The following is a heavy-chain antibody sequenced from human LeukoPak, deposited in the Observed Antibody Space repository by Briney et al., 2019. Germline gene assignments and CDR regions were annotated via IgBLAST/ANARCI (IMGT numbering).Heavy chain of an antibody. CDR3: ARANCSSTSCAPDY. V-gene: IGHV1-46*01. Sequence: GASVKVSCKASGYTFTSYYMHWVRQAPGQGLEWMGIINPSGGSTICAQIFQGRVTMTRDTSTSTVYMELSRLRSEDTAVYYCARANCSSTSCAPDYWGQGMLVTVSS. CDR2: INPSGGST. CDR1: GYTFTSYY. J-gene: IGHJ4*02. D-gene: IGHD2-2*01.